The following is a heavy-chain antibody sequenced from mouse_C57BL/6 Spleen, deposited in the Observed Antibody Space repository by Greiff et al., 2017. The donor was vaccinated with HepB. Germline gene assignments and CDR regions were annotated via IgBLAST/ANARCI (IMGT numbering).Heavy chain of an antibody. J-gene: IGHJ2*01. CDR3: ARGDYYGSSYRDYFDY. Sequence: EVMLVESGGGLVKPGGSLKLSCAASGFTFSDYGMHWVRQAPEKGLEWVAYISSGSSTIYYADTVKGRFTISRDNAKNTLFLQMTSLRSEDTAMYYCARGDYYGSSYRDYFDYWGQGTTLTVSS. V-gene: IGHV5-17*01. CDR1: GFTFSDYG. CDR2: ISSGSSTI. D-gene: IGHD1-1*01.